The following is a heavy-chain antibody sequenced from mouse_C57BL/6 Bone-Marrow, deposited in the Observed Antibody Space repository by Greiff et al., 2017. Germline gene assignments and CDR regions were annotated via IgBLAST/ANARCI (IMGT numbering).Heavy chain of an antibody. CDR3: AGYDYDVTFAY. J-gene: IGHJ3*01. CDR2: ISNGGGST. Sequence: EVKLVESGGGLVQPGGSLKLSCAASGFTFSDYYMYWVRQTPEKRLEWVAYISNGGGSTYYPDTVKGRFTISRDNAKNTLYLQMSRLKSEDTAMYYCAGYDYDVTFAYWGQGTLVTVSA. V-gene: IGHV5-12*01. CDR1: GFTFSDYY. D-gene: IGHD2-4*01.